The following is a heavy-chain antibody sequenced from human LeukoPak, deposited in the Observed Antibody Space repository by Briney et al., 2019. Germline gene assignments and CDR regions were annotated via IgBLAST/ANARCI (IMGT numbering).Heavy chain of an antibody. CDR2: IYYSGST. CDR3: ARLVVPAARENWFDP. CDR1: GGSISSGGYY. J-gene: IGHJ5*02. D-gene: IGHD2-2*01. V-gene: IGHV4-31*03. Sequence: SQTLSLTCTVPGGSISSGGYYWSWIRQHPGKGLEWIGYIYYSGSTYYNPSLKSRVTISVDTSKNQFSLKLSSVTAADTAVYYCARLVVPAARENWFDPWGQGTLVTVSS.